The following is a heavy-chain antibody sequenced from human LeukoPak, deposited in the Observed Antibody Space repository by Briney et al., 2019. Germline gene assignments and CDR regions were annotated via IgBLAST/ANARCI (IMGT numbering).Heavy chain of an antibody. Sequence: GASVKVSCKASGFTFTSSAVQWVRQARGQRLEWIGWIVVGSGNTNYAQKFQERVTITRDMSTSTAYMELSSPRSEDTAVYYCAADGEHYDFWSGFPVWGQGTLVTVSS. CDR1: GFTFTSSA. D-gene: IGHD3-3*01. V-gene: IGHV1-58*01. J-gene: IGHJ4*02. CDR2: IVVGSGNT. CDR3: AADGEHYDFWSGFPV.